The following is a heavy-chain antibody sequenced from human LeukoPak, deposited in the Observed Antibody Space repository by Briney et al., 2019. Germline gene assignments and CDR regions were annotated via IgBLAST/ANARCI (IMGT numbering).Heavy chain of an antibody. CDR2: IYYSGST. CDR3: ARDKEGASGAFDI. Sequence: SETLSLTCTVSGGSISSGDYYWSWIRQPPGKGLEWIGYIYYSGSTYDNPSLKSRVTISVDTSKNQFSLKLSSVTAADTAVYHCARDKEGASGAFDIWGQGTMVTVSS. CDR1: GGSISSGDYY. J-gene: IGHJ3*02. D-gene: IGHD1-26*01. V-gene: IGHV4-30-4*08.